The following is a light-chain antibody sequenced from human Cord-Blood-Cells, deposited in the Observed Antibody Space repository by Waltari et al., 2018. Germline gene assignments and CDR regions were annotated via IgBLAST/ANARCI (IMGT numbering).Light chain of an antibody. CDR2: DAS. CDR1: QRVSSY. J-gene: IGKJ4*01. CDR3: QQRSNWPPLT. V-gene: IGKV3-11*01. Sequence: ELVLTQSPATLSLSPGERDTLSCRASQRVSSYLAWYQQKPGQAPRLLIYDASNRATGIPARFSGSGSGTDFTLTISSLEPEDFAVYYCQQRSNWPPLTFGGGTKVEIK.